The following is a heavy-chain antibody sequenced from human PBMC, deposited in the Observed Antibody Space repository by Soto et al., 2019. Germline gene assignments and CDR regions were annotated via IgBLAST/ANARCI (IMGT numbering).Heavy chain of an antibody. J-gene: IGHJ6*02. Sequence: QVQLVQSGAEVKKPGASVKVSCKASGYTFTSYGISWVRQAPGQGLEWMGWISAYNGNTNYAQKLQGRVTMTTDTSTSTDYMELRSLRSDDTAVYYCARPVGVGARGSYGMDVWGQGTTVTVSS. CDR3: ARPVGVGARGSYGMDV. V-gene: IGHV1-18*01. D-gene: IGHD1-26*01. CDR1: GYTFTSYG. CDR2: ISAYNGNT.